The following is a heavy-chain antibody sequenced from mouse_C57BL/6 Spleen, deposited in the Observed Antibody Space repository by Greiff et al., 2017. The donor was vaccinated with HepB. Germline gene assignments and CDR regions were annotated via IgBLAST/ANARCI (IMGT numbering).Heavy chain of an antibody. CDR3: ARSGYYYGSYYFDY. J-gene: IGHJ2*01. CDR2: IDPSDSYT. D-gene: IGHD1-1*01. CDR1: GYTFTSYW. V-gene: IGHV1-50*01. Sequence: VKLQQPGAELVKPGASVKLSCKASGYTFTSYWMQWVKQRPGQGLEWIGEIDPSDSYTNYNQKFKGKATLTVDTSSSTAYMQLSSLTSEDSAVYYCARSGYYYGSYYFDYWGQGTTLTVSS.